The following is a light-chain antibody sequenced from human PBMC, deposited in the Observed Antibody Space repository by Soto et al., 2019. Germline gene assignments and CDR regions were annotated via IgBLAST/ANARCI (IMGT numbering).Light chain of an antibody. V-gene: IGLV2-8*01. CDR1: GSDVGGYNY. CDR3: GSVAASNNLL. Sequence: QSVLTQPPSASGSPGQSVTISCTGTGSDVGGYNYVSSYQQHPGKATKLVIFDVSRRPSGVPDRFSGSKSGNTASLTGSGLQAEDEADYYCGSVAASNNLLFGRGTKLTVL. J-gene: IGLJ2*01. CDR2: DVS.